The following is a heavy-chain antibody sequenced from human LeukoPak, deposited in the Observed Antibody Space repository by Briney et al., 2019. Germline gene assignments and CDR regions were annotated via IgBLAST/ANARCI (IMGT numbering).Heavy chain of an antibody. CDR2: ISGSGYDT. D-gene: IGHD1-7*01. CDR1: GFTFTSYA. Sequence: PGGSLRLSCTASGFTFTSYAMSWVRQAPGKGREWVSAISGSGYDTYYADSVKGRFTVSRDNPKNTLYLQMNSLTAEDTAVYYCAKDKWNSKPNYFDYWGQGTLVTVSS. V-gene: IGHV3-23*01. CDR3: AKDKWNSKPNYFDY. J-gene: IGHJ4*02.